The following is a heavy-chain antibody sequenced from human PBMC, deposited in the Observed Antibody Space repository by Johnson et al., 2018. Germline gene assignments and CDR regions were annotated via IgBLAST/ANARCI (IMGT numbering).Heavy chain of an antibody. CDR1: GFTFSYYA. J-gene: IGHJ3*02. Sequence: QVRLVQSGGGVVQPGRSLRLSCAVSGFTFSYYAMHWVRQAPGKGLEWVAVLSYDGSNKSYADSVKGRFILPRDNSKNTLYLQMNSLRAEDTAVYYCARDHVSRVAFDIWGQGTMVTVSS. CDR2: LSYDGSNK. CDR3: ARDHVSRVAFDI. V-gene: IGHV3-30-3*01.